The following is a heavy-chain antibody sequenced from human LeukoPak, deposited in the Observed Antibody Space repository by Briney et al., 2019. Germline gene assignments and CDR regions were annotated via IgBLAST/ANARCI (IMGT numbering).Heavy chain of an antibody. D-gene: IGHD3-16*02. J-gene: IGHJ4*02. CDR2: INPNSGGT. V-gene: IGHV1-2*02. CDR1: GYTFTGYY. CDR3: WIPPIRLGELSNDY. Sequence: GASVKVSCKASGYTFTGYYMHWVRQAPGQGLEWMGWINPNSGGTNYAQKFQGRVTMTRDTSISTAYMELSRLRSDDTAVYYCWIPPIRLGELSNDYWGQGTLVTVSS.